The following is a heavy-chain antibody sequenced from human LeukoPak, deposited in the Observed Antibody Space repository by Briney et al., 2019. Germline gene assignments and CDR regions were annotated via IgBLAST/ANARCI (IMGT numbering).Heavy chain of an antibody. Sequence: PSGTLSLTCTVSGGSISSYYWSWIRQPPGKGLEWIGYIYYSGSTNYNPSLKSRVTISVDTSKNQFSLKLSSVTAADTAVYYCARSSAPLFYSSSWYKSGGYFDYWGQGTLVTVSS. V-gene: IGHV4-59*01. CDR1: GGSISSYY. CDR3: ARSSAPLFYSSSWYKSGGYFDY. CDR2: IYYSGST. J-gene: IGHJ4*02. D-gene: IGHD6-13*01.